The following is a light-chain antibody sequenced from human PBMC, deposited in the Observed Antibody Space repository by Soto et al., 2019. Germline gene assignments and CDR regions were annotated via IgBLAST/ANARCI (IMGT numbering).Light chain of an antibody. CDR1: QSISTF. J-gene: IGKJ2*01. CDR2: VAS. Sequence: DIQMTQSPSSLSASVGDRVTITCRASQSISTFLNWYQQRPGEAPKLLIYVASNLQTGVPSRFSGSGSETDFTLTISSLQPEDFATYFCQPTSSVPRTFGQGTKLEIK. V-gene: IGKV1-39*01. CDR3: QPTSSVPRT.